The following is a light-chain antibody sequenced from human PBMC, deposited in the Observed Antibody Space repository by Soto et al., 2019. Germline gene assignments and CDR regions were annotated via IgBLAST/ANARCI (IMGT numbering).Light chain of an antibody. J-gene: IGLJ2*01. V-gene: IGLV3-25*03. CDR2: KDS. CDR3: QSANSSGTYVV. Sequence: SYELTQPPSVSVSPGQTARITCSGDALPEQYAYWYQQKPGQAPVLVIYKDSERPSGIPERFSGSNSGTTVTLTISGVQAEDEADYYCQSANSSGTYVVFGGGTKLTVL. CDR1: ALPEQY.